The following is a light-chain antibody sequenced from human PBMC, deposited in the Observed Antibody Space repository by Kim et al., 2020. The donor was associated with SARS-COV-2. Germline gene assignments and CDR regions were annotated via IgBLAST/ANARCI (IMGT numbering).Light chain of an antibody. V-gene: IGKV3-11*01. CDR3: QQRSNWPLYT. CDR2: DAS. J-gene: IGKJ2*01. CDR1: QSVSSY. Sequence: LSPGERATLSCRASQSVSSYLAWYQQKPGQAPRLLIYDASNRATGIPAKFSGSGSGTDFTLTISSLEPEDFAVYYCQQRSNWPLYTFGQGTKLEI.